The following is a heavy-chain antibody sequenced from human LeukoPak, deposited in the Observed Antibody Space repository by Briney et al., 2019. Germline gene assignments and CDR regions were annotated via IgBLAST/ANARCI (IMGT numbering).Heavy chain of an antibody. V-gene: IGHV3-30*18. CDR2: ISHDGTVQ. D-gene: IGHD6-6*01. J-gene: IGHJ4*02. Sequence: PGGSLRLSCAASGFTFSSYGMQWVRQAPGKGLEWVAVISHDGTVQYYADSVRGRFTISRDNSKNTLSLQMNSLRTEDTALYYCAKEGAAKTAARLDCWGQETLVTVSS. CDR1: GFTFSSYG. CDR3: AKEGAAKTAARLDC.